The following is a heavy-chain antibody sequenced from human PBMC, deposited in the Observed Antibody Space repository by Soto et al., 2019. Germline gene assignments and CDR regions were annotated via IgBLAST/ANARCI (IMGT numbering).Heavy chain of an antibody. CDR1: GYTFTSYA. CDR3: ARDDSGFSGSHYIDYFNY. D-gene: IGHD1-26*01. CDR2: INAGNGNT. J-gene: IGHJ4*02. V-gene: IGHV1-3*01. Sequence: ASVKVSCKASGYTFTSYAMHWVRQAPGQRLEWMGRINAGNGNTKYSQKFQGRVTITRDTSASTAYMELSSLRSEDTAVYYCARDDSGFSGSHYIDYFNYWGQGALVTVSS.